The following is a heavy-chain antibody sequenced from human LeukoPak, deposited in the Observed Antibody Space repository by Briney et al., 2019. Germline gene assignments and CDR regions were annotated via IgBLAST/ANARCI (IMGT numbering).Heavy chain of an antibody. V-gene: IGHV3-23*01. Sequence: GGSLRLSCAVSGITLSNYGMSWVRQAPGKGLEWVAGISDRGSRTNYADSVKGRFTISTDHPRNTLYLQMNSLRAEDTAVYFCAKRGVVIRVILVGFHKEAYYFDSWGQGALVTVSS. D-gene: IGHD3-22*01. CDR1: GITLSNYG. CDR3: AKRGVVIRVILVGFHKEAYYFDS. CDR2: ISDRGSRT. J-gene: IGHJ4*02.